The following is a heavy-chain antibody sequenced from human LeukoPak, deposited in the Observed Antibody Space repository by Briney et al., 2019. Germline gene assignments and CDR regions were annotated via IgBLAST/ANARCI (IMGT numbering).Heavy chain of an antibody. CDR1: GFTFSSYA. CDR3: ARSTGLFGYDY. D-gene: IGHD3-22*01. J-gene: IGHJ4*02. CDR2: ISSNGGST. V-gene: IGHV3-64*01. Sequence: PGGSLRLSCAASGFTFSSYATHWVRQAPGKGLEYVSAISSNGGSTYYANSVKGRFTISRGNSKNTLYLQMGSLRAEDMAVYYCARSTGLFGYDYWGQGTLVTVSS.